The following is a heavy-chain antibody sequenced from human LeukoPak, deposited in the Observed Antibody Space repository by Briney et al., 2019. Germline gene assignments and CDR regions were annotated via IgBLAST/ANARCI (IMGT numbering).Heavy chain of an antibody. CDR1: GFTFSSYW. Sequence: GGSLRLSCAASGFTFSSYWMHWVRQVPGKGLEWVSAISGSGGDTEYADSVKGRFTISRDNSKNTLYLQMNSLRVEDTAVYYCAKCTTTCYANAFHIWGQGTMVTVSS. D-gene: IGHD2-2*01. V-gene: IGHV3-23*01. CDR3: AKCTTTCYANAFHI. CDR2: ISGSGGDT. J-gene: IGHJ3*02.